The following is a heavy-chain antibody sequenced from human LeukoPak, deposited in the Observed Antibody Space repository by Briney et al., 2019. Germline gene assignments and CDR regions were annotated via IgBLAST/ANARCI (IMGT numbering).Heavy chain of an antibody. CDR1: GFTFSGSA. CDR3: TRTSDILTGYTPREAYYYYYHMDV. J-gene: IGHJ6*03. Sequence: PGGSLRLSCAASGFTFSGSAMHWVRQASGKGLEWVGRIRSKANSYAIVYAASVKGRFTISRDDSRNTAYLQMNSLKTEDTAVYYCTRTSDILTGYTPREAYYYYYHMDVWGKGTTVTISS. D-gene: IGHD3-9*01. CDR2: IRSKANSYAI. V-gene: IGHV3-73*01.